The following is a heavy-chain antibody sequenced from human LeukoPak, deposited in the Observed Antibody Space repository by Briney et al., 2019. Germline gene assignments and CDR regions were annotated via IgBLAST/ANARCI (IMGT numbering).Heavy chain of an antibody. CDR2: IFHSGST. V-gene: IGHV4-4*02. CDR1: GGSIRNGNW. D-gene: IGHD3-9*01. J-gene: IGHJ5*02. CDR3: ARDYDIQNWFDP. Sequence: PSETLSLTCAVSGGSIRNGNWWSWVRQPPGKGLQWIGEIFHSGSTNYNPSLKSRVTISVDNSKNQFSLTLTSVTAADTAVYYCARDYDIQNWFDPWGQGTLVTVSS.